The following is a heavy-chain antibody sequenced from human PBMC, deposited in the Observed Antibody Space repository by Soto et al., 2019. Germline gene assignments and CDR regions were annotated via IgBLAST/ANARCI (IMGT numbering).Heavy chain of an antibody. CDR3: AGNYDY. J-gene: IGHJ4*02. CDR1: GFTFSNYW. CDR2: INRDGSST. D-gene: IGHD1-7*01. Sequence: EVPLVESGGGLVQPGGSLRLSFAASGFTFSNYWMHWVRQAPGKGLVWVSHINRDGSSTNYADSVRGRFTISRDNAKNTVYLQMNSLRAEDTAVYYCAGNYDYWGQGTLVTVSS. V-gene: IGHV3-74*01.